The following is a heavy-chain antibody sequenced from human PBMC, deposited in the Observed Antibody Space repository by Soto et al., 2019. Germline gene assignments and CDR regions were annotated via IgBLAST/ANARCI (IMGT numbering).Heavy chain of an antibody. Sequence: QVQLVQSGAEVKKPGASVKVSCKASGYTFTNYDFNWVRQATGQGLEWMGWMNPNSGNTGYAQKFQGRVTMTRNTSISTAYMELSSLRSDDTAVYYCATGAEARGRYCTSTRCSDYWGQGTLVTVSS. CDR2: MNPNSGNT. V-gene: IGHV1-8*01. CDR1: GYTFTNYD. D-gene: IGHD2-2*01. J-gene: IGHJ4*02. CDR3: ATGAEARGRYCTSTRCSDY.